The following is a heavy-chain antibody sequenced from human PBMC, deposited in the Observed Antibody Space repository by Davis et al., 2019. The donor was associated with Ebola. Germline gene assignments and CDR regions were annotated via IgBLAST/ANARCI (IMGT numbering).Heavy chain of an antibody. CDR1: GFTFGDYA. D-gene: IGHD2/OR15-2a*01. CDR3: ARDPLIIGDATTDS. V-gene: IGHV3-49*03. CDR2: IRSKAYGGTT. Sequence: GGSLRLSCTASGFTFGDYAMSWFRQAPGKGLEWVGFIRSKAYGGTTEYAASVKGRFTISRDDSKSIAYLQMNSLKADDTAVYYCARDPLIIGDATTDSWGQGTLVTVSS. J-gene: IGHJ5*01.